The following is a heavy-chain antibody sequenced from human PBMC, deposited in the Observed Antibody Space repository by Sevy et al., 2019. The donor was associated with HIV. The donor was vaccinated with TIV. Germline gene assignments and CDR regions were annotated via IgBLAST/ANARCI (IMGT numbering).Heavy chain of an antibody. V-gene: IGHV3-53*01. CDR1: GFTVSSNY. Sequence: GGSLRLSCAASGFTVSSNYMSWVRQAPGKGLEWVSVIYSVGSTYYADSVKGRLTISRDNSKNTLFIQMNSLRAEDTAVYYCARGGYRGEGCGYWGQGTMVTVS. D-gene: IGHD2-21*01. J-gene: IGHJ4*02. CDR3: ARGGYRGEGCGY. CDR2: IYSVGST.